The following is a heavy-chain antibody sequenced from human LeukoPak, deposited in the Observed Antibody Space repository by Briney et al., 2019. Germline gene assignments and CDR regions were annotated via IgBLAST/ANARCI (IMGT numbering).Heavy chain of an antibody. Sequence: PSETLSLTCTVSGGSISRYYWSWIRQPPGKGLEWIGYIYYSGSTKYNPSLKSRVTMSVDTSKNQFSLKLSSVTAADTAIYYCARTGITGTTNYYYYYMDVWGKGTTVTVSS. V-gene: IGHV4-59*08. CDR2: IYYSGST. CDR3: ARTGITGTTNYYYYYMDV. J-gene: IGHJ6*03. D-gene: IGHD1-7*01. CDR1: GGSISRYY.